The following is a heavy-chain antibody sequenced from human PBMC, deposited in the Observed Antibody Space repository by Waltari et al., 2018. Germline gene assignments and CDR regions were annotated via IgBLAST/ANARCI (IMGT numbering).Heavy chain of an antibody. CDR2: ISSSSSAI. V-gene: IGHV3-48*01. CDR1: AFTFSASA. CDR3: ARVPTVVLSLAVYFDY. Sequence: EVQLMESGGALVQPGGSLRLSCIASAFTFSASAMNWVRQAPWKGLEWVSYISSSSSAIYYADSVKGRFTISRDNANNSLYLQMNSLRAEDTAIYYCARVPTVVLSLAVYFDYWGQGSLVTVSS. D-gene: IGHD4-17*01. J-gene: IGHJ4*02.